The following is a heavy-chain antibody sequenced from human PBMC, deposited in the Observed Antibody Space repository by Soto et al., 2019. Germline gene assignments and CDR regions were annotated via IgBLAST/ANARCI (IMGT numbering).Heavy chain of an antibody. CDR2: TRNKANSYTT. Sequence: GGSLRLSCAASGFTFSDHYMDWVRQAPGKGLEWVGRTRNKANSYTTEYAASVKGRFIISRDDSKNSLYLQMNSLKTEDTAVYYCARELMTTMTYYDYWGQGTLVTVSS. J-gene: IGHJ4*02. V-gene: IGHV3-72*01. CDR1: GFTFSDHY. D-gene: IGHD4-17*01. CDR3: ARELMTTMTYYDY.